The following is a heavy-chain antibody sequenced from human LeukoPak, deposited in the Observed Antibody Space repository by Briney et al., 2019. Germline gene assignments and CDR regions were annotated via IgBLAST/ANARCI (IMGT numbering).Heavy chain of an antibody. V-gene: IGHV3-7*01. CDR1: GFTFSSYW. CDR2: IKHDGSEK. CDR3: AREGAYDILTGYYKANWFDP. D-gene: IGHD3-9*01. J-gene: IGHJ5*02. Sequence: GGSLRLSCAASGFTFSSYWMSWVRQAPGKGLEWVANIKHDGSEKYYVDSVKGRFTISRDNAKNSLYLQMNSLRAEDTAVYYCAREGAYDILTGYYKANWFDPWGQGTLVTVSS.